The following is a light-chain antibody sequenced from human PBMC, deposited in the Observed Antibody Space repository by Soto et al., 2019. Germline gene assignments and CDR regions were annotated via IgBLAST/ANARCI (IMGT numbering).Light chain of an antibody. CDR2: AAS. V-gene: IGKV1-12*01. CDR1: QGISRS. CDR3: QQANSFPLS. Sequence: DIQMTQSPSSVSASVGDRVTISCQASQGISRSLAWYQQKPGKAPKLLIYAASSLQSGVPSRFSGSGFGTDFTLTISSLQPEDFATYYCQQANSFPLSFGQGTKVEI. J-gene: IGKJ1*01.